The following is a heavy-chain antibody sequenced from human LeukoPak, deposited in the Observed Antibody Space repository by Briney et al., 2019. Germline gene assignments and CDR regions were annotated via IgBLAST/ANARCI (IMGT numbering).Heavy chain of an antibody. CDR2: IIPISGTT. CDR3: ARKLRLGGNWFDP. D-gene: IGHD1-26*01. V-gene: IGHV1-69*15. J-gene: IGHJ5*02. Sequence: SVEVSCKTSGRTFTSYAITWVRQAPGQGLEWMGKIIPISGTTNYAQKCQGRVTFTADESTSTAYMELSSLRSEDTALYYCARKLRLGGNWFDPWGQGTLVTVSS. CDR1: GRTFTSYA.